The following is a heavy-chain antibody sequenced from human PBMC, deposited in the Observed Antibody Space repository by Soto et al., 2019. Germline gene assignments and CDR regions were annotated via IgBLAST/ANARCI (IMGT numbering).Heavy chain of an antibody. CDR3: AKDQLQLWPTLRYYYYGMDV. CDR2: ISHDGSNQ. CDR1: GFTFSSYG. V-gene: IGHV3-30*18. Sequence: QVQLVESGGGVVQPWRSLRLSCAASGFTFSSYGMHWVRQAPGKGLEWVAIISHDGSNQYYVDSVKGRFTISRDNSKNTLYLQMNSLRAEDTALYYCAKDQLQLWPTLRYYYYGMDVWGQGTTVTVSS. J-gene: IGHJ6*02. D-gene: IGHD5-18*01.